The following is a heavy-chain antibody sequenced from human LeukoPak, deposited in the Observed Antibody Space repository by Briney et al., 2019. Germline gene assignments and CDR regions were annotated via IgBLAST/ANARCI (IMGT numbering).Heavy chain of an antibody. D-gene: IGHD2-21*01. J-gene: IGHJ5*02. Sequence: PSATLSFPCAASGASTSSYYSSWLRPPGGEGVERRGRIYTSGSTNYTPPLKSRVTMSVDTSKNQFSLQLSSVTAADTAVYYFAGRLCCGGGSPTWGWYDAWCGGTLVTVSS. CDR1: GASTSSYY. CDR2: IYTSGST. CDR3: AGRLCCGGGSPTWGWYDA. V-gene: IGHV4-4*07.